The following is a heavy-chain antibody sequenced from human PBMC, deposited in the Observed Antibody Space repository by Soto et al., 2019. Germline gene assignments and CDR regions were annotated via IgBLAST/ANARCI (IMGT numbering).Heavy chain of an antibody. V-gene: IGHV3-23*01. CDR1: GLTFSNYA. D-gene: IGHD6-19*01. J-gene: IGHJ3*01. CDR2: ISGSGGSA. Sequence: EVQLLESGGDLVQPGGSLRLSCADSGLTFSNYAMNWVRQAPGKGLEWVSVISGSGGSASYADSVKGRFTISRDNSKNTMYLQMNSLRDEDTGTYYCVKEGSGWYSRGSFNFWGRGTMVSVSS. CDR3: VKEGSGWYSRGSFNF.